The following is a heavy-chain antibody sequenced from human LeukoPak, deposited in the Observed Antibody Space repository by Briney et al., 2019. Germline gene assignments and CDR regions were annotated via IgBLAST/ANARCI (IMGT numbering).Heavy chain of an antibody. CDR1: GDSVSSNSAA. D-gene: IGHD6-13*01. V-gene: IGHV6-1*01. Sequence: SQTLSLTCAISGDSVSSNSAAWNWIRQSPSRGLEWLGRTYYRSKWYNDYAVSVKSRITINPDTSKNQFSLKLSSVTAADTAVYYCARDLAAAGTIDPWGQGTLVTVSS. CDR2: TYYRSKWYN. J-gene: IGHJ5*02. CDR3: ARDLAAAGTIDP.